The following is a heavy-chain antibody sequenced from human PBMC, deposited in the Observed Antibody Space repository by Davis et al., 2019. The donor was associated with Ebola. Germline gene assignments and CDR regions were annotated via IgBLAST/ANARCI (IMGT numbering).Heavy chain of an antibody. J-gene: IGHJ1*01. CDR2: INPNNGGT. Sequence: ASVKVSCKASGYTFTGYYMHWVRQAPGQGLEWMGWINPNNGGTNSVQKFQGKVTMTRDTSISTAYMELNRLTSDDTAVYYCARGLLPSSTSLLEHWGQGTLVTVSS. CDR3: ARGLLPSSTSLLEH. V-gene: IGHV1-2*02. D-gene: IGHD2-2*01. CDR1: GYTFTGYY.